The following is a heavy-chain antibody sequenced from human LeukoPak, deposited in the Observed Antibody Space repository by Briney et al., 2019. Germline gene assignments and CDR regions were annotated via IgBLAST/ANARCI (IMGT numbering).Heavy chain of an antibody. CDR1: GFTFSSYA. V-gene: IGHV3-23*01. CDR3: AKYRQLVEGVVDY. D-gene: IGHD6-13*01. CDR2: ISGSGAST. Sequence: PGGSLRLSCAASGFTFSSYAMSWVRQAPGKGLEWVSAISGSGASTYYADSVKGRFTISRDDSTNTLYLQMSSLRAEDTAVYYCAKYRQLVEGVVDYWGQGTLVSVSS. J-gene: IGHJ4*02.